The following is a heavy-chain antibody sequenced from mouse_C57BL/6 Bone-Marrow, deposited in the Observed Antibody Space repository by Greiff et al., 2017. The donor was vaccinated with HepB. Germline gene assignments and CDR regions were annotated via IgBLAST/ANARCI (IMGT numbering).Heavy chain of an antibody. CDR2: INPSTGGT. D-gene: IGHD2-4*01. CDR1: GYSFTGYY. CDR3: AREDYDYEGWFAY. J-gene: IGHJ3*01. Sequence: VQLQQSGPELVKPGASVKISCKASGYSFTGYYMNWVKQSPEKSLEWIGEINPSTGGTTYNQKFKAKATLTVDKSSSTAYMQLKSLTSEDSAVYYCAREDYDYEGWFAYWGQGTLVTVSA. V-gene: IGHV1-42*01.